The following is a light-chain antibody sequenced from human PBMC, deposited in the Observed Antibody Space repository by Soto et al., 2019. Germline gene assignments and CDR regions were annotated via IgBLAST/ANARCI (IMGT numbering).Light chain of an antibody. CDR1: SSDVGGYNY. V-gene: IGLV2-8*01. CDR2: EVN. J-gene: IGLJ1*01. CDR3: SSYAGSSNV. Sequence: QPPSASGSPGHSFAISCTGTSSDVGGYNYVSWYQQHPGKAPKLMIYEVNKRPSGVPDRFSGSKAGNTASLTVSGLQAEDEADYYCSSYAGSSNVFGTGTKVTVL.